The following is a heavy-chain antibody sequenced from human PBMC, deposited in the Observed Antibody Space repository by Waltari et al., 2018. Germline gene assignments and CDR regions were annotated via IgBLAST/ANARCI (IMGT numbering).Heavy chain of an antibody. Sequence: VQLVESGGGVVQPGGSLRLSCEAFGFTFSSFGMHWVRQAPGKGPEWVELIWYDEGRTYYADAVKGRFTVFSDKPKDTINLQMNRLRAEDTAVYYCVRGSRYTPSDLWGQGTLVTVSA. CDR2: IWYDEGRT. CDR1: GFTFSSFG. V-gene: IGHV3-33*01. CDR3: VRGSRYTPSDL. D-gene: IGHD3-16*02. J-gene: IGHJ5*02.